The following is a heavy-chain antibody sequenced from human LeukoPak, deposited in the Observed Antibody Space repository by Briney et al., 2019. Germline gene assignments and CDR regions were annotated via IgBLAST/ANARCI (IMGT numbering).Heavy chain of an antibody. V-gene: IGHV3-49*04. Sequence: PGRSLRLSCTASGFTFGDDYMSWVRQAPGKGLEWVGFIRSKAYGGTTEYAASVKGRFTISRDDSKSIAYLQMNSLKTEDTAVYYCTSDYYDPYSFDYWGQGTLVTVSS. J-gene: IGHJ4*02. CDR1: GFTFGDDY. CDR2: IRSKAYGGTT. D-gene: IGHD3-22*01. CDR3: TSDYYDPYSFDY.